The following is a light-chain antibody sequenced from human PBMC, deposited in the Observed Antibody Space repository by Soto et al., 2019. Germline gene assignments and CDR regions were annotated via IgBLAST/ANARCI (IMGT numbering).Light chain of an antibody. CDR3: QQCYSIPLT. J-gene: IGKJ4*01. CDR1: QNIGRN. Sequence: DIQMTQSPSSLSTSVGDRVTITCRASQNIGRNLNWYQQKPGKAPKLLIYTVSNLQTGVPLRFSGRGSGTEVTLTISALQPEDFATYYCQQCYSIPLTFGGGTKVEIK. CDR2: TVS. V-gene: IGKV1-39*01.